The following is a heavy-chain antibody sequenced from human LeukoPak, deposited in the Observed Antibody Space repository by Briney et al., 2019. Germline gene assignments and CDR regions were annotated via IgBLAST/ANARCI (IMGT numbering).Heavy chain of an antibody. J-gene: IGHJ4*02. CDR1: GFTFSSYW. V-gene: IGHV3-7*03. CDR3: ARESIRLAVAGTPFFDY. D-gene: IGHD6-19*01. Sequence: GGSLRLSCAASGFTFSSYWMSWLRQAPGKGLEWVANIKQDGSEKYYVDSVKGRFTISRDNAKNSLYLQMNSLRAEDTAVYYCARESIRLAVAGTPFFDYWGQGTLVTVSS. CDR2: IKQDGSEK.